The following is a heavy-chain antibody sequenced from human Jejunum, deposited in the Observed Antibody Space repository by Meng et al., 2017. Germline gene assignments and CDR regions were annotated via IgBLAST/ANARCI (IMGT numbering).Heavy chain of an antibody. Sequence: GESLKISCAASGFRFSDHYMAWIRQAPGKGLEWISYISGSATTLYYADSVKGRFTISRDNAENSLFLQMNSLTGDDTAVYYCARVHYYDSDGYNNYYYIMDVWGQGTTVTVSS. CDR2: ISGSATTL. D-gene: IGHD3-22*01. V-gene: IGHV3-11*04. CDR1: GFRFSDHY. J-gene: IGHJ6*02. CDR3: ARVHYYDSDGYNNYYYIMDV.